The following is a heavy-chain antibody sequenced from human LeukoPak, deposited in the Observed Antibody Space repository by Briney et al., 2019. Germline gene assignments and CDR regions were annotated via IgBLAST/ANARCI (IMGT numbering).Heavy chain of an antibody. D-gene: IGHD5-24*01. CDR3: AVSVEMPPIPSFDY. V-gene: IGHV1-3*01. CDR1: GYIFTPHH. CDR2: VSAANNP. J-gene: IGHJ4*02. Sequence: XSVKVSCKTSGYIFTPHHIHWMRQAPGQGLELLGWVSAANNPEYSQKVQGRVVITRDASATTSYLELNSLRSEDAAVHYCAVSVEMPPIPSFDYWGQGALVTVSS.